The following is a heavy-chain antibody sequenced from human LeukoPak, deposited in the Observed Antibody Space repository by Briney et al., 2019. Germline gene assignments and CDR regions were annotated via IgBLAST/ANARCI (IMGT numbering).Heavy chain of an antibody. CDR3: AGTPWFGELTLDY. V-gene: IGHV1-58*02. J-gene: IGHJ4*02. CDR2: IVAGSGNT. CDR1: GFTFTSST. D-gene: IGHD3-10*01. Sequence: GTSVKVSCKASGFTFTSSTIQWERQARGQRLEWIGWIVAGSGNTNYAQKFQERVIITRDMSTTTVYMELSSLRSEDTAVYYCAGTPWFGELTLDYWGQGTLVTVSS.